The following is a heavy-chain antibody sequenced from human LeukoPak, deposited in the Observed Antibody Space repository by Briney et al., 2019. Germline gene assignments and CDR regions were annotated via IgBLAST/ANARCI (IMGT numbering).Heavy chain of an antibody. V-gene: IGHV1-18*01. J-gene: IGHJ3*02. CDR3: ARDRYRDDSSGLDAFDI. CDR2: ISVYNGNT. CDR1: GYTFTSYG. D-gene: IGHD3-22*01. Sequence: ASVKVSCKASGYTFTSYGISWVRQAPGQGLEWMGWISVYNGNTNYAQKLQGRVTMTTDTSTSTAYMELRSLRSDDTAVYYCARDRYRDDSSGLDAFDIWGQGTMVTVSS.